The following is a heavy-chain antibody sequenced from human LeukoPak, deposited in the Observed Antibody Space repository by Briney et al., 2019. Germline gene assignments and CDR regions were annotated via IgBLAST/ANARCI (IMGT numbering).Heavy chain of an antibody. CDR3: ARDVGNSGFLDC. CDR1: ELTSRDYF. J-gene: IGHJ4*02. CDR2: ISSSSTYI. D-gene: IGHD6-19*01. V-gene: IGHV3-21*01. Sequence: PGGSLRLSCAVSELTSRDYFVNWVRQAPGKGLEWVSSISSSSTYIYYAESVKGRFTISRDNAKNSVYLQMNSLRVDDTAVYYCARDVGNSGFLDCWGQGTVVTVSS.